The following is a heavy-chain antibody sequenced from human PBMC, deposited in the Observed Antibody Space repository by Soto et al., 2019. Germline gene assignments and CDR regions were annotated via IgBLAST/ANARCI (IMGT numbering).Heavy chain of an antibody. D-gene: IGHD5-12*01. CDR1: GFIFSKYG. CDR3: ARDRGYSGYDHYSDY. J-gene: IGHJ4*02. Sequence: QVQLVESGGGVVQPGRSLRLSCGASGFIFSKYGMHWVRQAPGKGLEWVAVISYDGSNKYYAESVKGRFIISRDKSENTLYLQMNSLRAEDTALYYCARDRGYSGYDHYSDYWGQGTLVTVSS. CDR2: ISYDGSNK. V-gene: IGHV3-30*03.